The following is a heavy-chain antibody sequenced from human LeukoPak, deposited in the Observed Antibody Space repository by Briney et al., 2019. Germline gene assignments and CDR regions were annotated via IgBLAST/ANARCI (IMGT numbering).Heavy chain of an antibody. V-gene: IGHV1-24*01. CDR1: GYTLTELS. J-gene: IGHJ6*03. CDR3: ATDLYCSSTSCYTNYYYYMDV. D-gene: IGHD2-2*02. CDR2: FVPEDGET. Sequence: ASVKVSCKVSGYTLTELSMHWVRQAPGKGLEWMGGFVPEDGETIYAQKFQGRVTMTEDTSTDTAYMELSSLRSEDTAVYYCATDLYCSSTSCYTNYYYYMDVWGKGTTVTASS.